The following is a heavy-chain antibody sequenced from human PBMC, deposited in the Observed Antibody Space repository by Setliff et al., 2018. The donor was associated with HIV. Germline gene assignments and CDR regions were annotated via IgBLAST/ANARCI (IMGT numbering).Heavy chain of an antibody. CDR2: ISSTGYTI. J-gene: IGHJ4*02. V-gene: IGHV3-48*03. D-gene: IGHD2-15*01. CDR3: ARGFCSGGSCYYFPPLDC. CDR1: GFTFSSYS. Sequence: GGSLRLSCAASGFTFSSYSMNWVRQAPGKGPEWVSCISSTGYTIYYADSVKGRFTISRDNAKNSLYLQMNSLRVEDTAVYYCARGFCSGGSCYYFPPLDCWGQGTLVTVSS.